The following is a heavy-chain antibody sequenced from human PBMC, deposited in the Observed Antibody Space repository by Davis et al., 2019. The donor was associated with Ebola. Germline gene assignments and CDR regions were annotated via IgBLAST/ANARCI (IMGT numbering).Heavy chain of an antibody. Sequence: KVSCKDSGNSFSSHWIGWVRQMPGKGLEWMGIIYTGDSDTRYSPSFRGQVTISADKSTKTAFLQWSSLKASDTAMYYCAKTSNVGYYYGMDVWGQGTTVTASS. CDR1: GNSFSSHW. J-gene: IGHJ6*02. D-gene: IGHD1-26*01. CDR2: IYTGDSDT. V-gene: IGHV5-51*01. CDR3: AKTSNVGYYYGMDV.